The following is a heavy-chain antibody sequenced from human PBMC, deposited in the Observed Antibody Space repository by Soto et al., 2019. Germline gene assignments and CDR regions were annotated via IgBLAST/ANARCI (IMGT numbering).Heavy chain of an antibody. D-gene: IGHD3-10*01. V-gene: IGHV4-30-4*01. CDR2: IYYSGST. CDR1: GGSISSGDYY. CDR3: ARALWFGEYYFDY. J-gene: IGHJ4*02. Sequence: PSETLSLTCTVSGGSISSGDYYWSWIRQPPGKGLEWIGYIYYSGSTYYNPSLKSRVTISVDTSKNQFSLKLSSVTAADTAVYYCARALWFGEYYFDYCGQGTLVTVSS.